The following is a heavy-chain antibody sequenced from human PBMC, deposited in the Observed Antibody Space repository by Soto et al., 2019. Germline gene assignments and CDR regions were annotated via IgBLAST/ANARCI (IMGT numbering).Heavy chain of an antibody. V-gene: IGHV3-53*01. CDR2: IYNTDDT. J-gene: IGHJ6*02. CDR3: GSTAGYFYFGMAV. CDR1: GFIVSSKY. D-gene: IGHD2-21*01. Sequence: QPGGSLRLSCAASGFIVSSKYMSWVRQAPGKGLEWVSGIYNTDDTYYADSVRGRFTISRDNSKNTLFLQMNSLRVEDTAVYYCGSTAGYFYFGMAVWGLGTTVTVSS.